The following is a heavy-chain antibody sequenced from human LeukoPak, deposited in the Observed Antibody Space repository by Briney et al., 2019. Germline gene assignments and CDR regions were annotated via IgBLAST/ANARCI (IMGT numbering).Heavy chain of an antibody. D-gene: IGHD1-26*01. V-gene: IGHV2-5*01. Sequence: SGPTLVKPTQTLTLTCTFSGFSLSTSGVGVGWIRQPPGKALEWLALIYWNDDKRYSPSLKSRLTITKDTSKNQVVLTMTNMDPVDTATYYCAHRSQVLVGATALYYFDYWGQGTLVTVSS. CDR3: AHRSQVLVGATALYYFDY. CDR1: GFSLSTSGVG. J-gene: IGHJ4*02. CDR2: IYWNDDK.